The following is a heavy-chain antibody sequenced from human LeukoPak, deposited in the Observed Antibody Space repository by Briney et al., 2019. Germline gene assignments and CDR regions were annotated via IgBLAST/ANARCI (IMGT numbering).Heavy chain of an antibody. J-gene: IGHJ4*02. CDR3: ARGGYDYYDSLIDY. Sequence: GGSLRLSCAASGFTFSSCGMHWVRQAPGKGLEWVAFIRYDGSNKYYADSVKGRFTISRDNSKNTLYLQMNSLRAEDTAVYYCARGGYDYYDSLIDYWGQGTLVTVSS. CDR2: IRYDGSNK. D-gene: IGHD3-22*01. V-gene: IGHV3-30*02. CDR1: GFTFSSCG.